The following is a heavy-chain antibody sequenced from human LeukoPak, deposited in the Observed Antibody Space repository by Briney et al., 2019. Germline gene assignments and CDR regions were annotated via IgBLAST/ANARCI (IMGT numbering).Heavy chain of an antibody. CDR3: AKDIDSSGPFDY. D-gene: IGHD6-19*01. J-gene: IGHJ4*02. CDR2: ISWNSGSI. V-gene: IGHV3-9*01. CDR1: GFTFDDYA. Sequence: GGSLRLSCAASGFTFDDYAMHWVRQAPGKGLEWVSGISWNSGSIGYADSVKGRFTISRDNAKNSLYLQMNSLRAEDTALYHCAKDIDSSGPFDYWGQGTLVTVSS.